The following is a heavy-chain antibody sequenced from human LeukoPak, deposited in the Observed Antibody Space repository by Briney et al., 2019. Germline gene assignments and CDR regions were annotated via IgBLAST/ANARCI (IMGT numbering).Heavy chain of an antibody. J-gene: IGHJ3*01. V-gene: IGHV3-74*03. CDR1: GFTFSGYW. Sequence: GGSLRLSCTASGFTFSGYWMHWVRQAPGKGLVWVSRINTDGSFSEYGDSVKGRFTVSRDNAKNTLYLQMNSLRAEDTAVYYCARDDNSSGEVWGRGTMVTVSS. D-gene: IGHD6-19*01. CDR2: INTDGSFS. CDR3: ARDDNSSGEV.